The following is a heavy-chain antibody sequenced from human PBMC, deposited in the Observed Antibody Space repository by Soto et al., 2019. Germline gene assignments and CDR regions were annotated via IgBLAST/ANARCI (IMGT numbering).Heavy chain of an antibody. CDR1: GFTFSSCA. CDR3: AKAADCSGGTCYFGYFDY. Sequence: EVQLLESGGGLVQPGGSLRLSCAASGFTFSSCAMSWVRQAPGKGLEWVSGISGSDGSTYYADSVKGRFTISRDNSKNTRFLQMNSLRAGDTAVYYCAKAADCSGGTCYFGYFDYWGQGTLVTVSS. D-gene: IGHD2-15*01. J-gene: IGHJ4*02. V-gene: IGHV3-23*01. CDR2: ISGSDGST.